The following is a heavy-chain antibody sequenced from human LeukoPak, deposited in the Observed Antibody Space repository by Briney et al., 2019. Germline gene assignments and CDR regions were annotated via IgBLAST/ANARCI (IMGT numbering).Heavy chain of an antibody. J-gene: IGHJ6*02. V-gene: IGHV4-59*01. D-gene: IGHD4-17*01. Sequence: SGTLSLTCTVSGGSISHYYWSWIRQSPGKGLEWIGYIYYSGTTNYNPSHKSRVTISVDTSRNQFSLQLRSVTAADTAVYYCAREDPQTTVPEGMDVWGQGTTVIVSS. CDR2: IYYSGTT. CDR3: AREDPQTTVPEGMDV. CDR1: GGSISHYY.